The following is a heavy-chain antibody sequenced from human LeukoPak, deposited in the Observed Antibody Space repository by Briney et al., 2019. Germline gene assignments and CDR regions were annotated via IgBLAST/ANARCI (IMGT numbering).Heavy chain of an antibody. D-gene: IGHD5-12*01. J-gene: IGHJ4*02. CDR1: GGSFSGYY. CDR3: ARLAGDIVATMLDY. CDR2: INHSGST. V-gene: IGHV4-34*01. Sequence: SETLSLTCAVYGGSFSGYYWSWIRQPPGKGLEWIGEINHSGSTNYNPSLKSRVTISVDTSKNQFSLKLSSVTVADTAVYYCARLAGDIVATMLDYWGQGTLVTVSS.